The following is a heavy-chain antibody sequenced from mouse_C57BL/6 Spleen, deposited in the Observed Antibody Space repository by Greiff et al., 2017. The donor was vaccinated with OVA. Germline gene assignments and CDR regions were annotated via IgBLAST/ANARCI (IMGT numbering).Heavy chain of an antibody. D-gene: IGHD4-1*01. V-gene: IGHV3-6*01. CDR2: ISYDGSN. J-gene: IGHJ3*01. Sequence: VQLQQSGPGLVKPSQSLSLTCSVTGYSITSGYYWNWIRQFPGNKLEWMGYISYDGSNNYNPSLKNRISITRDTSKNQFFLKLNSVTTEDTATYYGARDRRTGGGSWFAYWGQGTLVTVSA. CDR3: ARDRRTGGGSWFAY. CDR1: GYSITSGYY.